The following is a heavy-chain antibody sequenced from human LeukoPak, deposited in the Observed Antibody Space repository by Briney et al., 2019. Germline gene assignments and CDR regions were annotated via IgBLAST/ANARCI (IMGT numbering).Heavy chain of an antibody. D-gene: IGHD2-21*01. Sequence: SETLSLTCTVSGGSITSYYWSWIRQPAGKGLEWIGRIYTSGSTNYNPSLKSRVTMSVDTYKKQFSLKLSSVTAADTAVYYCARALGYSYEDAFDIWGQGTMVTVSS. CDR3: ARALGYSYEDAFDI. CDR2: IYTSGST. V-gene: IGHV4-4*07. J-gene: IGHJ3*02. CDR1: GGSITSYY.